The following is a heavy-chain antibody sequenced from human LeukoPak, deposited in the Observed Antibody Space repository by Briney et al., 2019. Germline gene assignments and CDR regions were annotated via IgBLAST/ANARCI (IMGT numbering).Heavy chain of an antibody. V-gene: IGHV1-18*01. CDR3: ATAPGYCSSTSCNGYSDY. CDR2: ISAYNGNT. Sequence: EASVKVSCKASGYTFTSYGIGWVRQAPGQGLEWMGWISAYNGNTNYAQKLQGRVTMTTDTSTSTAYMELRSLRSDDTAVYYCATAPGYCSSTSCNGYSDYWGQGTLVTVSS. J-gene: IGHJ4*02. D-gene: IGHD2-2*01. CDR1: GYTFTSYG.